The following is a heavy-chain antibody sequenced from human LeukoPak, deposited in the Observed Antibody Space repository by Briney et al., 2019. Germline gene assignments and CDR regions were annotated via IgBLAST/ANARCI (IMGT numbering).Heavy chain of an antibody. D-gene: IGHD6-13*01. CDR3: ASGRSSDRGNY. J-gene: IGHJ4*02. CDR1: GASISSGGYY. CDR2: TYYSGST. V-gene: IGHV4-31*03. Sequence: SETLSLTCTVSGASISSGGYYWGWLRQHPGKGLEWIGYTYYSGSTYYNPSLKSRVTISVDTSKSQFSLKVTSVTAADTAVYYCASGRSSDRGNYWGQGTLVTVSS.